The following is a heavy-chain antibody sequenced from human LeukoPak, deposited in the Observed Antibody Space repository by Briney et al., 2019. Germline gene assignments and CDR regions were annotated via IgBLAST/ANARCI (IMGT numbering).Heavy chain of an antibody. CDR2: ISGGAGST. Sequence: PGGSLRLSCAASGFSFSSSAMSWVRQAPGKGLEWVSGISGGAGSTYYADALKGRFTISRDNSKNTLYLQMKSLRAEDTAVYYCAKVGDYSSGWYYFDYWGQGTLVTVSS. V-gene: IGHV3-23*01. J-gene: IGHJ4*02. D-gene: IGHD6-19*01. CDR1: GFSFSSSA. CDR3: AKVGDYSSGWYYFDY.